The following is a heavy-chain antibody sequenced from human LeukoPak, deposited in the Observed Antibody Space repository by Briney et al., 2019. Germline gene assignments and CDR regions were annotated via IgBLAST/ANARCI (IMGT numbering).Heavy chain of an antibody. CDR1: GGSIISTNYY. Sequence: SETLSLTCSVSGGSIISTNYYWGWIRQPPGKGLEWIGSIYQSGSGSSYYNPSLKSRVTVSLDTSKKQFSLKLSSVTAADTAVYYCATGGGHYDSSADWGQGTLVTVSS. CDR2: IYQSGSGSS. CDR3: ATGGGHYDSSAD. V-gene: IGHV4-39*07. J-gene: IGHJ4*02. D-gene: IGHD3-22*01.